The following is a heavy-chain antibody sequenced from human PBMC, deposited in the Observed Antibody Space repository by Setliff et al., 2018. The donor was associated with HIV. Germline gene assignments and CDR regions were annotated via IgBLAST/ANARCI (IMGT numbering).Heavy chain of an antibody. CDR1: GGSLRTFH. V-gene: IGHV4-59*08. CDR2: IYDVGVT. J-gene: IGHJ5*02. Sequence: SETLSLTCTVSGGSLRTFHWTWLRQAPGKGLEWLGHIYDVGVTNYNPFLKNRVTISLDASQTRCSLTLASVTATDTAVYFCAKRRGSGTLYDAFDPWGQGILVTVSS. D-gene: IGHD3-10*01. CDR3: AKRRGSGTLYDAFDP.